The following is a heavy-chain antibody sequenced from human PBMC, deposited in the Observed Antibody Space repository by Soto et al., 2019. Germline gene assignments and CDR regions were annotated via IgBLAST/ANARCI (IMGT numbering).Heavy chain of an antibody. J-gene: IGHJ4*02. CDR1: GGSISSGGYY. Sequence: SETLSLTCTVSGGSISSGGYYWSWIRQHPGKGLEWIGYIYYIGSTYYNPSLKIRVTISVDTSKNQFSLKLSSVTAADTAVYYCASVRFLEWLPFDYWGQGTLVTVSS. D-gene: IGHD3-3*01. CDR2: IYYIGST. V-gene: IGHV4-31*03. CDR3: ASVRFLEWLPFDY.